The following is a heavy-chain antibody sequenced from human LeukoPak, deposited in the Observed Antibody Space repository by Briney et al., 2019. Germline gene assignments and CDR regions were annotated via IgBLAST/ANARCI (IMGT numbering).Heavy chain of an antibody. Sequence: QPGRSLRLSCAASGFTFSGYGMHWVRQAPGKGLEWVAVIWYDGSNKYYADSVKGRFTISRDNSKNTLYLQMNSLRAEDTAVYYCARDPPGDYYYYYYGMDVWGQGTTVTVSS. V-gene: IGHV3-33*01. CDR1: GFTFSGYG. CDR3: ARDPPGDYYYYYYGMDV. CDR2: IWYDGSNK. D-gene: IGHD4-17*01. J-gene: IGHJ6*02.